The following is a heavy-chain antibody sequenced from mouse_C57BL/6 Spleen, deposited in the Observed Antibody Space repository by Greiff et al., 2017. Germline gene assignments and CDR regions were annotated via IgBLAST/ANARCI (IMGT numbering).Heavy chain of an antibody. V-gene: IGHV1-66*01. CDR2: INPGGGNT. J-gene: IGHJ1*03. CDR1: GYSFTSYY. CDR3: ARIYYDYDDWYFDV. Sequence: QVQLQQSGPELVKPGASVKISCKASGYSFTSYYIYWVKQRPGQGLEWIGWINPGGGNTKYNEKFKGKVTLTADTSASTAYMQLSSRTSEDSTVYYCARIYYDYDDWYFDVWGTGTTLTVSS. D-gene: IGHD2-4*01.